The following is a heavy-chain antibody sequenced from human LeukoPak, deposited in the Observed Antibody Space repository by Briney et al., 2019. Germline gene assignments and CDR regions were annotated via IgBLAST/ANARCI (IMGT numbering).Heavy chain of an antibody. CDR1: GFTFSGYW. CDR3: VSGEKAFDY. D-gene: IGHD5-24*01. CDR2: INSDGRST. J-gene: IGHJ4*02. V-gene: IGHV3-74*01. Sequence: GGSLRLSCAVSGFTFSGYWMHWVRQALGKGLAWVSRINSDGRSTSYADSLKGRFTISRDNAKNTLYLQMNSLRAEDTAVYYCVSGEKAFDYWGQGTLVTVSS.